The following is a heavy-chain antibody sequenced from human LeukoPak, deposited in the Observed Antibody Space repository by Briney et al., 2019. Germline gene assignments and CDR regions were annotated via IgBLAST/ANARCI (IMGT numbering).Heavy chain of an antibody. V-gene: IGHV1-24*01. Sequence: ASVKVSCKVSGYTLTELSMHWVRQAPGKGLEWMGGFDPEDGETIYAQKFQGRVTMTEDTSTDTAYMELSSLRSEDTAVYYCATPRTKYDILTGYARWFDYWGRGTLVTVSS. CDR3: ATPRTKYDILTGYARWFDY. D-gene: IGHD3-9*01. CDR1: GYTLTELS. CDR2: FDPEDGET. J-gene: IGHJ4*02.